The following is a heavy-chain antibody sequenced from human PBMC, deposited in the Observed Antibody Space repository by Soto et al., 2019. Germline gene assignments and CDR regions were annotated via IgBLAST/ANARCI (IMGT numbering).Heavy chain of an antibody. D-gene: IGHD6-13*01. CDR2: ITGSSDST. J-gene: IGHJ4*02. CDR1: GFPFSTYV. V-gene: IGHV3-23*01. Sequence: EVHLLESGGDLVQPGGSLRLSCAASGFPFSTYVMSWVRQAPGKGLEWVSAITGSSDSTFYADSVKGRFTVSRDSSKNTLHLQMNSLSPEDTAVYYCAKCSAAARPYYFDYWCQGTLVTVSS. CDR3: AKCSAAARPYYFDY.